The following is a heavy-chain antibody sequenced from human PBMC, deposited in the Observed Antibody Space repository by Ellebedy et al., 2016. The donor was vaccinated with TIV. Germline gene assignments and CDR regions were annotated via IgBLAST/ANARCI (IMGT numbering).Heavy chain of an antibody. CDR3: ARDTVPGLNHYYGMDV. D-gene: IGHD6-19*01. Sequence: PGGSLRLSCAASGFTFSLYSMNWVRQAPGKGLEWISYISSSSSSIYYTDSVKGRFTMSRDNAKNSLFLQMNSLRVEDTAVYFCARDTVPGLNHYYGMDVWGQGTTVAVSS. CDR1: GFTFSLYS. CDR2: ISSSSSSI. J-gene: IGHJ6*02. V-gene: IGHV3-48*04.